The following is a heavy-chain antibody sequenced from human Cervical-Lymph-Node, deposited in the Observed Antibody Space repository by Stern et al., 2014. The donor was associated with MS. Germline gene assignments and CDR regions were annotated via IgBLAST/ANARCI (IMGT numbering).Heavy chain of an antibody. D-gene: IGHD3-22*01. CDR1: GFSLSTRGVG. J-gene: IGHJ4*01. V-gene: IGHV2-5*02. Sequence: QVTLKESGPTLVKPTQTLTLTCTFSGFSLSTRGVGVGWIRQPPGKALEWLAVIYWDGDKRYNPSLRNRFSITKDTSKNQVVLIMTNVDPVDTATYYCAHSDDTSGFYTYWGQGNLVIVSS. CDR3: AHSDDTSGFYTY. CDR2: IYWDGDK.